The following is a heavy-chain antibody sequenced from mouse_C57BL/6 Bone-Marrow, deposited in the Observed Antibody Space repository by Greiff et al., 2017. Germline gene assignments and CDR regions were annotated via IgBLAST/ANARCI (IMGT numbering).Heavy chain of an antibody. J-gene: IGHJ3*01. V-gene: IGHV1-55*01. CDR1: GYTFTSYW. D-gene: IGHD2-4*01. Sequence: QVQLQQPGAELVKPGASVKMSCKASGYTFTSYWITWVKQRPGQGLEWIGDIYPGSGSTNYNEKFKSKATLTVDTSSSTAYMQLSSLTSEDSAVYYCASVGYDYDRGFAYWGQGTLVTVSA. CDR2: IYPGSGST. CDR3: ASVGYDYDRGFAY.